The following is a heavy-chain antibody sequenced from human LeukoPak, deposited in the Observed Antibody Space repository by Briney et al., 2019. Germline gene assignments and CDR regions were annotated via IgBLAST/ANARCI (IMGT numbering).Heavy chain of an antibody. CDR3: VREATTVTTGSYWYFDL. Sequence: GGSLRLSCAASGFTFSSYSMNWVRQAPGRGLEWVSSISSSSSYIYYADTVKGRFTISRDNAKNSLYLQMNSLRAEDTAVYYCVREATTVTTGSYWYFDLWGRGTLVTVSS. J-gene: IGHJ2*01. V-gene: IGHV3-21*01. CDR1: GFTFSSYS. CDR2: ISSSSSYI. D-gene: IGHD4-17*01.